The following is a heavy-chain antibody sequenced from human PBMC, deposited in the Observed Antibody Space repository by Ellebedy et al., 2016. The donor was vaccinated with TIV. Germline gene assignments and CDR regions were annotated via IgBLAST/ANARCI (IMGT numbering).Heavy chain of an antibody. CDR3: ARDRDIVVVIGADRQPHWYFDL. D-gene: IGHD2-15*01. CDR1: GYTFTSYG. J-gene: IGHJ2*01. CDR2: ISGYNGNT. V-gene: IGHV1-18*01. Sequence: ASVKVSCKASGYTFTSYGISWVRQAPGQGLEWLGWISGYNGNTNYGQKFQGRVTMTTDTSTSTVYMELRSLRSDDTAVYYCARDRDIVVVIGADRQPHWYFDLWGRGTLVTVSS.